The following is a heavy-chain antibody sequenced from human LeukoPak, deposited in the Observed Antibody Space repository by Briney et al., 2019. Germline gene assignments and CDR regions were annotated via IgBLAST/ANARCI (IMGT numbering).Heavy chain of an antibody. V-gene: IGHV3-53*01. Sequence: AGGSLRLSCAASGFTVSSNYMSWVRQAPGKGLECVSVIYTGGSTYYADSVKGRFTISRDNSKNTLYLQMNSLRAEDTAVYYCARDQRDYFDYWGQGTLVTVSS. CDR1: GFTVSSNY. D-gene: IGHD6-25*01. CDR3: ARDQRDYFDY. CDR2: IYTGGST. J-gene: IGHJ4*02.